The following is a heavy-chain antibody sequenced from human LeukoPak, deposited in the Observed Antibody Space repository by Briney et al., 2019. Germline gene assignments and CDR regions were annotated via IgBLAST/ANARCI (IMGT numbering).Heavy chain of an antibody. CDR3: TKDRSGRETGNQRDDY. CDR1: GFTVSSNE. Sequence: AGGSLRLSCAASGFTVSSNEMSWVRQAPGKGLEWVSSISGGSTYYADSREGRFTISRDNSKNTLHLQMNSLRADDTAAYFCTKDRSGRETGNQRDDYWGQGTLVTVSS. CDR2: ISGGST. J-gene: IGHJ4*02. D-gene: IGHD1-14*01. V-gene: IGHV3-38-3*01.